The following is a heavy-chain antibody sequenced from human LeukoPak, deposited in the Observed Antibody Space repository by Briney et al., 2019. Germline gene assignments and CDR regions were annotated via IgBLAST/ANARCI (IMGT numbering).Heavy chain of an antibody. J-gene: IGHJ4*02. CDR3: ARALPSWGSPFDY. CDR2: IIPIFGTA. CDR1: GYTFTGYY. Sequence: SVKVSCKASGYTFTGYYMHWVRQAPGQGLEWMGGIIPIFGTANYAQKFQGRVTITADESTSTAYMELSSLRSEDTAVYYCARALPSWGSPFDYWGQGTLVTVSS. V-gene: IGHV1-69*13. D-gene: IGHD3-16*01.